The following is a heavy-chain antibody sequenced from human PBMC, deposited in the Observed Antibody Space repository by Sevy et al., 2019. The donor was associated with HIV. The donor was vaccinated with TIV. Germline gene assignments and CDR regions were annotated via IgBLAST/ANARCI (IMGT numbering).Heavy chain of an antibody. CDR3: ANQPLTLISPPDS. CDR1: GDSISNSRYY. J-gene: IGHJ4*02. Sequence: SETQSLTCTVSGDSISNSRYYWGWIRQPPGKGLEWIGSVYYSGRTYYNPSLKSRVTLSIDTSKNQFLLKVNSVTATDTAVYYCANQPLTLISPPDSWGQGTLVTVSS. CDR2: VYYSGRT. D-gene: IGHD2-2*01. V-gene: IGHV4-39*01.